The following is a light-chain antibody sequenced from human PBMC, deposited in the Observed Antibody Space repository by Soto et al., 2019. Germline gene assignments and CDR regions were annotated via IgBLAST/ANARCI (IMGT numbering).Light chain of an antibody. CDR2: DNN. CDR1: SSNIGNNY. CDR3: GTCESRLSAVV. V-gene: IGLV1-51*01. Sequence: QAVVTQPPSVAAAPRQKVTLSCSGRSSNIGNNYVSWYQELPVTAPKLLIYDNNKRPSRIPDRFSGSKSDTSASLGITGLQTGDESHYYCGTCESRLSAVVFVGGTNLTVL. J-gene: IGLJ2*01.